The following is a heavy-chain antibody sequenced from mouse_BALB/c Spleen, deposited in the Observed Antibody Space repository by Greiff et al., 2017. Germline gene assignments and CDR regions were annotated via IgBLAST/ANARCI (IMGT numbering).Heavy chain of an antibody. Sequence: VQLKQSGPELVKPGASVKISCKASGYTFTDYNMHWVKQSHGKSLEWIGYIYPYNGGTGYNQKFKSKATLTVDNSSSTAYMELRSLTSEDSAVYYCARWDYRYDVEDAMDYWGQGTSVTVSS. J-gene: IGHJ4*01. V-gene: IGHV1S29*02. D-gene: IGHD2-14*01. CDR3: ARWDYRYDVEDAMDY. CDR1: GYTFTDYN. CDR2: IYPYNGGT.